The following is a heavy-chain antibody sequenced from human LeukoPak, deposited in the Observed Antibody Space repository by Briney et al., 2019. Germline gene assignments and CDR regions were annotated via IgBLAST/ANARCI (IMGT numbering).Heavy chain of an antibody. J-gene: IGHJ5*02. D-gene: IGHD5-18*01. V-gene: IGHV1-69*06. CDR2: IIPIFGTA. Sequence: ASVKVSCKASGGTFSSYAISWVRQAPGQGLEWMGGIIPIFGTANYAQKFQGRVTITADKSTSTAYMELSSLRSEDTAVYSCARSYVDTAMGLGDYNWFDPWGQGTLVTVSS. CDR1: GGTFSSYA. CDR3: ARSYVDTAMGLGDYNWFDP.